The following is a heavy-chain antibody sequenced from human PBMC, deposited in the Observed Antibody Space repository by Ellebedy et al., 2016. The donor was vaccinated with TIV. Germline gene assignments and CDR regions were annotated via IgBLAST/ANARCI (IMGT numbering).Heavy chain of an antibody. CDR1: GYTFRNYG. D-gene: IGHD2-21*01. CDR3: AKARGSSVIDYNYFGMDV. Sequence: GESLKISXAASGYTFRNYGMSWVRQAPGKGLEWVSGISGGDGGSQYYRDSVKGRFTISRDSSDNTVSLQMTSLRAEDTALYYCAKARGSSVIDYNYFGMDVWGHGTTVTVSS. J-gene: IGHJ6*02. CDR2: ISGGDGGSQ. V-gene: IGHV3-23*01.